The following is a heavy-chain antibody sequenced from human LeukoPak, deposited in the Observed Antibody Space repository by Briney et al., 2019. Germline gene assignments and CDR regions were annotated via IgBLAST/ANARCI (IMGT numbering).Heavy chain of an antibody. D-gene: IGHD5-18*01. CDR1: GLTFSNAW. CDR3: TTRYTYGYWYFDL. CDR2: IKGKTDGGTT. J-gene: IGHJ2*01. Sequence: GGSLRLSCAASGLTFSNAWMSWVRQAPGRGLEWVGCIKGKTDGGTTDYAAPVKGRFTISRDDSKNTLYLQMNSLKTEDTAVYYCTTRYTYGYWYFDLWGRGTLVTVSS. V-gene: IGHV3-15*01.